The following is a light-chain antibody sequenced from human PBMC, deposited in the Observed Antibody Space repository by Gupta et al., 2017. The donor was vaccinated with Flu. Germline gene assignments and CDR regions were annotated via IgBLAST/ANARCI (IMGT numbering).Light chain of an antibody. CDR1: SSDVGGYDY. V-gene: IGLV2-8*01. CDR2: EVT. CDR3: CSYAGGESRV. Sequence: VTIACTGTSSDVGGYDYVSWYRQYPGKAPQLIIYEVTKRPAGVPDRFSGSRSGSAASLTVSGPQAEDEADYLCCSYAGGESRVFGGGTKLTVL. J-gene: IGLJ2*01.